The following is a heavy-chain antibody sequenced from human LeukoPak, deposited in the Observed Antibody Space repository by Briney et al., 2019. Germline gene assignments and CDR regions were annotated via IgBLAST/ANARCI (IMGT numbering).Heavy chain of an antibody. CDR2: IYYSGST. CDR3: ARSSQLWFGFAF. CDR1: GGSISSHY. V-gene: IGHV4-59*11. Sequence: SETLSLTCTVSGGSISSHYWSWIRQPPGKGLERIGYIYYSGSTNYNPSLKSRVTISVDTSKNQFSLKLSSVTAADTAVYYCARSSQLWFGFAFWGQGTLVTVSS. D-gene: IGHD5-18*01. J-gene: IGHJ4*02.